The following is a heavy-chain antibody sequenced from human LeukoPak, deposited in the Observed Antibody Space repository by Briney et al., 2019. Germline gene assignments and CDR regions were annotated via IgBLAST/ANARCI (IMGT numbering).Heavy chain of an antibody. CDR1: GSTFTVYY. D-gene: IGHD3-22*01. V-gene: IGHV1-2*02. J-gene: IGHJ5*02. CDR3: ARASDSSGYLFDP. Sequence: ASVKLSFKSSGSTFTVYYMHMVRHGQAQGLELMGWINPNSGGTNYAQKFQGRVTMTRDTSISTDYMELSRLRSDDTAVYYCARASDSSGYLFDPWGQGTLVTVSS. CDR2: INPNSGGT.